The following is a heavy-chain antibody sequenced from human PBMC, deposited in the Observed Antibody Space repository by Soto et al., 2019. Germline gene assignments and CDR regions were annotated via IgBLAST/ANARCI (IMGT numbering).Heavy chain of an antibody. D-gene: IGHD2-21*02. CDR3: ARTDDSGHFDY. CDR2: IYYNGNT. V-gene: IGHV4-34*10. Sequence: PSETLSLTCAVYGGSFSGYYWSWIRQSPGKGLEWIAYIYYNGNTNYNPSLESRVTMSLDTSKNHFSLWLKSVTAADTAVYYCARTDDSGHFDYWGPGTQVTVSS. J-gene: IGHJ4*02. CDR1: GGSFSGYY.